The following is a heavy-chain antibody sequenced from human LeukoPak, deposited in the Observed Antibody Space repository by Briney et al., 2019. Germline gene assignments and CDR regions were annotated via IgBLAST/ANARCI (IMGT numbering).Heavy chain of an antibody. D-gene: IGHD1-26*01. J-gene: IGHJ4*02. CDR2: IYHSGST. V-gene: IGHV4-30-2*01. CDR1: GGSISSGGYY. Sequence: NPSETLSLTCTVSGGSISSGGYYWSWIRQPPGKGLEWIGYIYHSGSTYYNPSLKSRVTISVDRSKNQFSLKLSSVTAADTAVYYCARGISGSYDYWGQGTLVTVSS. CDR3: ARGISGSYDY.